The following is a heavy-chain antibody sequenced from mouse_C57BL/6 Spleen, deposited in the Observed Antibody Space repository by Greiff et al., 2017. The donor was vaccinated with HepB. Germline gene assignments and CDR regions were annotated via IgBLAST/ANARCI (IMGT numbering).Heavy chain of an antibody. CDR1: GYAFSSSW. CDR3: AREGKYYYGSSYGWFAY. D-gene: IGHD1-1*01. J-gene: IGHJ3*01. CDR2: IYPGDGDT. V-gene: IGHV1-82*01. Sequence: QVQLQQSGPELVKPGASVKISCKASGYAFSSSWMNWVKQRPGKGLEWIGRIYPGDGDTNYNGKFKGKATLTADKSSSTAYMQLSSLTSEDSAVYFCAREGKYYYGSSYGWFAYWGQGTLVTVSA.